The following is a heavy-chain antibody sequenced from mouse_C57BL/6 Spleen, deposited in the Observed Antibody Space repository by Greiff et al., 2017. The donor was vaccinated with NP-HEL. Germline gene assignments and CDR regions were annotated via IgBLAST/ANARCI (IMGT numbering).Heavy chain of an antibody. CDR3: ARGDDGNSIAY. D-gene: IGHD2-3*01. Sequence: EVKLEESGGGLVKPGGSLKLSCAASGFTFSSYAMSWVRQTPEKRLEWVATISDGGSYTYYLHNVQGRFTISRDNAKNNLYLQMRHLKAEAVAMYYSARGDDGNSIAYWGQGTLVTVSA. V-gene: IGHV5-4*03. CDR2: ISDGGSYT. J-gene: IGHJ3*01. CDR1: GFTFSSYA.